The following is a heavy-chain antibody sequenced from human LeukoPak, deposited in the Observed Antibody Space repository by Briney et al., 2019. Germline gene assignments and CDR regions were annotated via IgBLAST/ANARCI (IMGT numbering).Heavy chain of an antibody. Sequence: ASVKVSCKASGYTFTSYSIHWVRQAPRQAPGQGLEWMGVINPNDGSTIYAQQFQGRVTMTRDMSKTTVYMELRSLRSDDTAVYYCARVDILTGYYSDFDYWGQGTLVTVSS. D-gene: IGHD3-9*01. CDR1: GYTFTSYS. J-gene: IGHJ4*02. CDR2: INPNDGST. CDR3: ARVDILTGYYSDFDY. V-gene: IGHV1-46*01.